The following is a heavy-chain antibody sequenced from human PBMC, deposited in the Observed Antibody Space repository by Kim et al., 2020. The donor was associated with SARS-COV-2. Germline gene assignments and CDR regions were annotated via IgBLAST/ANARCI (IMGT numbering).Heavy chain of an antibody. CDR2: IWYDGSNK. V-gene: IGHV3-33*03. Sequence: GGSLRLSCAASGFSFSSYAMHWVRQAPGKGLEWVAMIWYDGSNKYYIDSVKGRFTISRDNSKNTLYLQMNSLRAEDTAVYYCAKEGIPYNLDTENRGWF. D-gene: IGHD1-20*01. CDR3: AKEGIPYNLDTENRGWF. CDR1: GFSFSSYA. J-gene: IGHJ5*01.